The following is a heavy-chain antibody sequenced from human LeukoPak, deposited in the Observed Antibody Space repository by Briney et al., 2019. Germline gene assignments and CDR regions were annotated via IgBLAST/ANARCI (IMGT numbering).Heavy chain of an antibody. Sequence: SETLSLTCAVSGDSVSGSFWWSWVRQPPHKGLEWIGEINHSGSTNYSPSLKSRVTISVDTSKNQFSLKLASVTAADTAIYYCAKGAGGFSHYNWFDPWGQGTLVTVSS. CDR2: INHSGST. J-gene: IGHJ5*02. CDR1: GDSVSGSFW. CDR3: AKGAGGFSHYNWFDP. D-gene: IGHD1-14*01. V-gene: IGHV4-4*02.